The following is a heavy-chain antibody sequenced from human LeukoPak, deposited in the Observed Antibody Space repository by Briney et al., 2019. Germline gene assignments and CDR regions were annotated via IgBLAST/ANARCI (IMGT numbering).Heavy chain of an antibody. Sequence: VESLNFSSNTSRYSFRTYWIGWVRQMRVRGREWMAIMYPGDSDTTYSPSFQGQVTISVDKSISTAYLQWSSLGASDTATYYCARAPTDEAFDYWGPGNLVVVSS. V-gene: IGHV5-51*01. CDR2: MYPGDSDT. CDR3: ARAPTDEAFDY. J-gene: IGHJ4*02. CDR1: RYSFRTYW.